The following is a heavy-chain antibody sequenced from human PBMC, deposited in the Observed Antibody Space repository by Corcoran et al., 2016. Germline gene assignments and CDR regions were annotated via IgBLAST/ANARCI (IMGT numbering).Heavy chain of an antibody. D-gene: IGHD3-9*01. J-gene: IGHJ4*02. CDR1: GYTFTSYG. CDR2: ISAYNGNT. CDR3: ARVPYYDILTGYYSHYFDY. Sequence: QVQLVKSGAEVKKPGASVKVSCKAYGYTFTSYGISWVRQDPGQGLEWRGWISAYNGNTNYAQKLQCRVTMNKDTSTSTAYMELRSLRSDDTAVYYCARVPYYDILTGYYSHYFDYWGQGTLVTFSS. V-gene: IGHV1-18*01.